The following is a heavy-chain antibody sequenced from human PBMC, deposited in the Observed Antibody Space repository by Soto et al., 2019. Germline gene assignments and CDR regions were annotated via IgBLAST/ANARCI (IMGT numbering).Heavy chain of an antibody. CDR2: IYYSGST. CDR1: GCSISSSSYY. D-gene: IGHD3-3*01. CDR3: ARQTIFGVVPMSYFDY. J-gene: IGHJ4*02. Sequence: ETLSLTFTVSGCSISSSSYYWGWIRQPPGKGLEWIGSIYYSGSTYYNPSLKSRVTISVDTSKNQFSLKLSSVTAADTAVYYCARQTIFGVVPMSYFDYWAREPWSPSPQ. V-gene: IGHV4-39*01.